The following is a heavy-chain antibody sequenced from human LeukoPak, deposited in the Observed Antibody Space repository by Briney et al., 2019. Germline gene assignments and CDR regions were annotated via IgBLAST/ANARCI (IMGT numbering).Heavy chain of an antibody. D-gene: IGHD2-15*01. CDR1: GFTFSSYG. CDR3: AKDQSVVVAASVLDY. CDR2: IRYDGSNK. V-gene: IGHV3-30*02. J-gene: IGHJ4*02. Sequence: PGGSLRLFCAASGFTFSSYGMHGLRQARGKGGEWVAVIRYDGSNKYYADSVKGRFTISRDNSKNTLYLQMNSLRAEDTAVYYCAKDQSVVVAASVLDYWGQGTLVTVSS.